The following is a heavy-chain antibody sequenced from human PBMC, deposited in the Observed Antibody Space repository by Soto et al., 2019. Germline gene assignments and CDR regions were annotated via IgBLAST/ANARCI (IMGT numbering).Heavy chain of an antibody. CDR3: ARGRIYGDPPHDAFDI. CDR2: INPNSGGT. V-gene: IGHV1-2*04. CDR1: GYTFTGYY. Sequence: ASVKVSCKASGYTFTGYYMYWVRQAPGQGLEWMGWINPNSGGTNYAQKFQGWVTMTRDTSISTAYMELSRLRSDDTAVYYCARGRIYGDPPHDAFDIWGQGTMVTVSS. D-gene: IGHD4-17*01. J-gene: IGHJ3*02.